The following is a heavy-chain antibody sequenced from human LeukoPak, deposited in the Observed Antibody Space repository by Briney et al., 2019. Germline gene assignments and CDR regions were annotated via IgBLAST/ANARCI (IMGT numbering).Heavy chain of an antibody. D-gene: IGHD4-23*01. J-gene: IGHJ4*02. CDR2: IYSGGST. CDR1: GFTVSSNY. V-gene: IGHV3-66*01. CDR3: ARDADYGGTLDY. Sequence: GGSLRLSCAASGFTVSSNYMSWVRQAPGKGLDWVSVIYSGGSTYYAASVKGRFTIYRDNSKNTMYLQMNSLRDEDTAVYYCARDADYGGTLDYWGQGTLVTVSS.